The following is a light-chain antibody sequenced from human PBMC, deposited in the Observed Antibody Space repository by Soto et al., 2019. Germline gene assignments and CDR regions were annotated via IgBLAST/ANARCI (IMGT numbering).Light chain of an antibody. CDR1: NSNIESNT. CDR3: AAWDDSLNGYV. J-gene: IGLJ1*01. Sequence: QSVLTQPPSASGTPGQRVTISCSGSNSNIESNTINWYQHLPGTAPKLLIYSNNRRPSGVPDRFFGSKSGTSASLAISGLQSDDEADYYCAAWDDSLNGYVFGTGTKVTVL. V-gene: IGLV1-44*01. CDR2: SNN.